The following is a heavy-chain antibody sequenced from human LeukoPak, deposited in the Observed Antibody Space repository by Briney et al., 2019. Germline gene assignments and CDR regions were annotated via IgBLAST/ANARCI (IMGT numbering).Heavy chain of an antibody. D-gene: IGHD1-1*01. Sequence: ASVKVSCKASGYSFTRYYIHWVRQAPGQGRDYMGMIDPNTGTTWYSQKFQGTVTMTRDTSTSTVSMELSSLRSDDTAIYYCARELPGSCYFDYWGQGTLVTVSS. CDR2: IDPNTGTT. J-gene: IGHJ4*02. CDR3: ARELPGSCYFDY. V-gene: IGHV1-46*01. CDR1: GYSFTRYY.